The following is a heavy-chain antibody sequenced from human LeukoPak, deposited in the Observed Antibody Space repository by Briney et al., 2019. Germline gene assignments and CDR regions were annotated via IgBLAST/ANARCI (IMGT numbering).Heavy chain of an antibody. Sequence: PGGSLRLSCAASGFTFSSYGMHWVRQAAGKGLEWVAVISYDGSNKYYADSVKGRFTISRDNSKNTLYLQMNSLRAEDTAVYYCAKDGYGDYYGDYYYYMDVWGKGTTVTVSS. CDR1: GFTFSSYG. CDR2: ISYDGSNK. D-gene: IGHD4-17*01. J-gene: IGHJ6*03. V-gene: IGHV3-30*18. CDR3: AKDGYGDYYGDYYYYMDV.